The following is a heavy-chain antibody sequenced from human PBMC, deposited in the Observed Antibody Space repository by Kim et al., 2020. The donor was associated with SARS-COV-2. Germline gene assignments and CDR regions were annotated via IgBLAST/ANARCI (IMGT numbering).Heavy chain of an antibody. J-gene: IGHJ4*02. Sequence: YNADSAKGRFTTPRDNSKTSLYLQMNSQRAEDTAVYYCASGEIVATLYGYWGQGTLVTVSS. V-gene: IGHV3-30*07. D-gene: IGHD5-12*01. CDR3: ASGEIVATLYGY.